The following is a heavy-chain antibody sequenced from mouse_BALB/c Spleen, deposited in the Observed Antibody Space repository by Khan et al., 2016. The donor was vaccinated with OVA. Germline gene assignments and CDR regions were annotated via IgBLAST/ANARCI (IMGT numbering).Heavy chain of an antibody. CDR2: INYSGST. J-gene: IGHJ3*01. CDR3: ARGVRLTY. D-gene: IGHD2-14*01. CDR1: GYSITSDYA. V-gene: IGHV3-2*02. Sequence: VQLKQSGPGLVKPSQSLSLTCTVTGYSITSDYAWNWIRQFPGNKLEWMGYINYSGSTSYHPSLKSRISITRDTSKNQFFLQLNSVTTEDTATYYCARGVRLTYWGQGNLVTVSA.